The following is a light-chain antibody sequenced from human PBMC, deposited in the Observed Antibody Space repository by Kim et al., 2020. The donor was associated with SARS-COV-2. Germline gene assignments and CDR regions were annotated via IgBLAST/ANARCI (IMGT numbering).Light chain of an antibody. J-gene: IGLJ3*02. V-gene: IGLV1-36*01. Sequence: ERVTSACSGRRSNTGDNAVDGCQQLPGEAAKGLVHYDDLMPSGVSVRFSGSRSGTTAARAISGRQSEDEADYYCGAWDDSLNGWVFGGGTQLAVL. CDR3: GAWDDSLNGWV. CDR2: YDD. CDR1: RSNTGDNA.